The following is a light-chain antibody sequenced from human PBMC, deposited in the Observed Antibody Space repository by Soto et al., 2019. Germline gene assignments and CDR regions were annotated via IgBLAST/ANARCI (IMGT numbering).Light chain of an antibody. CDR2: GAS. Sequence: EIVLTQSPGTLSLSPGERATLSCRASQSVSSNNLAWYQQRPGQAPRVVIYGASTRATGIPDRFSGSGSGTDFTLTISRLEPEDFAVYYCQQYGSSGTFGQGTKVDIK. CDR3: QQYGSSGT. J-gene: IGKJ1*01. CDR1: QSVSSNN. V-gene: IGKV3-20*01.